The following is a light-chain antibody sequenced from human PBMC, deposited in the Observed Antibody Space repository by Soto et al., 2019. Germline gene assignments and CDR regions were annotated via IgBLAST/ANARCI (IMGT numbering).Light chain of an antibody. CDR2: GAS. J-gene: IGKJ4*01. CDR3: QQRSDWPLT. CDR1: QSVNNNY. Sequence: VLTQSPGTLSWSPGERATLSCRASQSVNNNYLAWYQQKPGQSPRLLIYGASSRATGIPDRFSGSGSWTDFTLTISSLKPEDFAVYYCQQRSDWPLTFGGGTKVDIK. V-gene: IGKV3D-20*02.